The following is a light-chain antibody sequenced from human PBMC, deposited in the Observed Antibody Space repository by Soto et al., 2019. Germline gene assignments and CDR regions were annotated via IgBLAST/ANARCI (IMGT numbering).Light chain of an antibody. Sequence: DIQMTQSPSTLSASVGDRVTITFRASQSISSWLAWYQQKPGEAPKLLIYDASALPRGVPSRFSGSASGTEFTLTISSLQPDDFATYFCQQYDSYPLTFGGGTKVDIK. J-gene: IGKJ4*01. V-gene: IGKV1-5*01. CDR3: QQYDSYPLT. CDR1: QSISSW. CDR2: DAS.